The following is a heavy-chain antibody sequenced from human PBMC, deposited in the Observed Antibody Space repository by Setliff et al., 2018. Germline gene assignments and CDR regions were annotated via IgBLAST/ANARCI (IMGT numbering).Heavy chain of an antibody. CDR3: ARSTSWFSTNY. D-gene: IGHD2-2*01. Sequence: ASVKVSCKASGYTFTGYYMHWVRQAPGQGLEWMGWINPSAGSTRYAQKFQGRVTMTRDTSTSTVYMELSSLRSEDTAVYYCARSTSWFSTNYWGQGTPVTVSS. CDR1: GYTFTGYY. CDR2: INPSAGST. V-gene: IGHV1-46*03. J-gene: IGHJ4*02.